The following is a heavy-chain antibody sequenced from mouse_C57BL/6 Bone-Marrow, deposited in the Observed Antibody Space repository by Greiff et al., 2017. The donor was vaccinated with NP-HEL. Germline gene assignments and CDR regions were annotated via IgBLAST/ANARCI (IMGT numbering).Heavy chain of an antibody. CDR3: ARRQLRLNYYDMDY. V-gene: IGHV1-82*01. J-gene: IGHJ4*01. CDR2: IYPGDGDT. Sequence: VHLVESGPELVKPGASVKISCKASGYAFSSSWMNWVKQRPGKGLEWIGRIYPGDGDTNYNGKFKGKATLTADKSSSTAYMQLSSLTSEDSAVYYCARRQLRLNYYDMDYWGQGTSVTVSS. CDR1: GYAFSSSW. D-gene: IGHD3-2*02.